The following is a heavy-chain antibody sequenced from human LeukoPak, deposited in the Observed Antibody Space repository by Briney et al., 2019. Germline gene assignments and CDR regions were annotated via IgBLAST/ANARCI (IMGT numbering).Heavy chain of an antibody. J-gene: IGHJ4*02. CDR3: ARGVPEYYDFWSGYFYYFDY. V-gene: IGHV4-59*01. D-gene: IGHD3-3*01. CDR2: IYYSGCT. CDR1: GDSISNYY. Sequence: SETLSLTCTVSGDSISNYYWSWIRQPPGKGLEWIGYIYYSGCTNYNPSLKSRVTISEDTSKNQFSLKLTSVTAADTAVYYCARGVPEYYDFWSGYFYYFDYWGQGTLVTVSS.